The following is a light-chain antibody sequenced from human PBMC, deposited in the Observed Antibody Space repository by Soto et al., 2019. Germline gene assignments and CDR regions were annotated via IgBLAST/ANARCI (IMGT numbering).Light chain of an antibody. CDR2: ATS. CDR1: QTVNSDY. V-gene: IGKV3-20*01. CDR3: QQYNNWPIT. J-gene: IGKJ5*01. Sequence: EIVLTQSPGTLSLSQGETATLSCRASQTVNSDYLAWFQQRPGQAPRLLIFATSRRATGIPDRFSGSGSGTDFSLTISRLEPEDFAVYYCQQYNNWPITFGQRTRLEIK.